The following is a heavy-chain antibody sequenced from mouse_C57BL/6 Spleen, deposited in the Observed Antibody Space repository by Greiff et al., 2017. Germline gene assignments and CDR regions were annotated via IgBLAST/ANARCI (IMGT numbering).Heavy chain of an antibody. J-gene: IGHJ4*01. CDR3: ARVRGYAMDY. CDR2: ISSGSSTI. V-gene: IGHV5-17*01. D-gene: IGHD1-1*01. CDR1: GFTFSDYG. Sequence: EVKLVESGGGLVKPGGSLNLSCAASGFTFSDYGIHWVCHAPETGLERVAYISSGSSTIYYADTVKGRFTISRDNAKNNLFLQMTSLRAEDTAMYYCARVRGYAMDYWGQGTSVTVSS.